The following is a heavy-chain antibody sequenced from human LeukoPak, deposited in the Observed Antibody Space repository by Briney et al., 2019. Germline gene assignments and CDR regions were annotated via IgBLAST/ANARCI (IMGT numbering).Heavy chain of an antibody. CDR2: IYPGDSDT. CDR3: ARLPPYGDYGLGAFDI. D-gene: IGHD4-17*01. J-gene: IGHJ3*02. CDR1: GYSFTSYW. V-gene: IGHV5-51*01. Sequence: GESLKISCKGSGYSFTSYWIGWVRQMPGKGLEWMGIIYPGDSDTRYSPSFQGQVTISADKSISTAYLQWSSLKASDTAMYYCARLPPYGDYGLGAFDIWGQGTMVTVSS.